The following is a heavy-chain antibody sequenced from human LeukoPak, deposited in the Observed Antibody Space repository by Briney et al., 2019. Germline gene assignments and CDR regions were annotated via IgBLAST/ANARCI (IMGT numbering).Heavy chain of an antibody. Sequence: GESLKISCKGSGYSFTSYWIGWVRQMPGKGLEWMGIIYPGDSDTRYSPSFQGQVTISADKSISTAYLQWSSLKASDTAMYYCARHQGVGATGRGGDYWGQGTLVTVSS. J-gene: IGHJ4*02. D-gene: IGHD1-26*01. CDR1: GYSFTSYW. CDR2: IYPGDSDT. CDR3: ARHQGVGATGRGGDY. V-gene: IGHV5-51*01.